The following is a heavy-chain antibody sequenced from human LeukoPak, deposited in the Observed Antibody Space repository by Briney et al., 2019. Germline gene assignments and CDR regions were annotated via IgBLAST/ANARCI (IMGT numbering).Heavy chain of an antibody. D-gene: IGHD3-3*01. Sequence: GGSLRLSCAASGFTFSSYEMNWVRQAPGKGLEWVSYISSSGSTIYYADSVKGRFTISRDNAKNSLYLQMNSLRAEDTAVYYCARGSYYGFWSGYRSYFDYWGQGTLVTVSS. J-gene: IGHJ4*02. CDR3: ARGSYYGFWSGYRSYFDY. CDR1: GFTFSSYE. V-gene: IGHV3-48*03. CDR2: ISSSGSTI.